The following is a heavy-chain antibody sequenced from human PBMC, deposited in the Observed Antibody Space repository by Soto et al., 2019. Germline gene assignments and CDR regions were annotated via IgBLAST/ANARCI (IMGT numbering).Heavy chain of an antibody. Sequence: QLQLQESGPGLVKPSETLSLTCTVSGGSISSSSYYCSWIRQPPGKGLEWIGSIYYSGSTYYNPALKSRVTISVDTSKNQFSLKLSSVTAADTAVYYCARPRFWSDYYPFDYWAQGTLVTVSS. CDR1: GGSISSSSYY. V-gene: IGHV4-39*01. CDR2: IYYSGST. D-gene: IGHD3-3*01. CDR3: ARPRFWSDYYPFDY. J-gene: IGHJ4*02.